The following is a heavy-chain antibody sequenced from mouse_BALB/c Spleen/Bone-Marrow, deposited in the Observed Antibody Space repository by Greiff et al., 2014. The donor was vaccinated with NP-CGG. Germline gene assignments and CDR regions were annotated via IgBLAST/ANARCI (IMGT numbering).Heavy chain of an antibody. Sequence: EVQLQQSGTVLARPGTSVKMSCKASGYSFTSYWMHWVKQRPGQGLEWIGVIYLGNSDTSYNQKFKGKAKLTAVASASTAYMELSSLTNEDSAVYYCTRRNYRYDGFAYWGQGTLVTVSA. CDR2: IYLGNSDT. V-gene: IGHV1-5*01. D-gene: IGHD2-14*01. CDR3: TRRNYRYDGFAY. J-gene: IGHJ3*01. CDR1: GYSFTSYW.